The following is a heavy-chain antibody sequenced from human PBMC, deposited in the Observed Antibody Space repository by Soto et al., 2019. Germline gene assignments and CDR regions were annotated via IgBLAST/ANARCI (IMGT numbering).Heavy chain of an antibody. V-gene: IGHV3-30*18. Sequence: QVQLLESGGGVVQPGRSLRLSCAASGFTFSSYGMHWVSQAPGKGLEWVAVISYDGSNKYYAGSVKGRFTISRDNSKNKLYQQMNSLRAEDTAVYYCAKEKENWNQYYYYYYGMDVWGQGTTVTVSS. CDR3: AKEKENWNQYYYYYYGMDV. CDR2: ISYDGSNK. J-gene: IGHJ6*02. CDR1: GFTFSSYG. D-gene: IGHD1-1*01.